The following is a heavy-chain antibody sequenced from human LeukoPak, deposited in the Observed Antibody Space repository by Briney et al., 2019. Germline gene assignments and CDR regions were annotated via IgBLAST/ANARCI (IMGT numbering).Heavy chain of an antibody. V-gene: IGHV4-39*01. D-gene: IGHD1-26*01. CDR2: IYYSGNT. Sequence: PSDTLSLTCIVSGGSISSTTYYWGWSRQPPGKILEWIESIYYSGNTYYNPSIKSRVTISIDTSKNQFSLTLNSVTAADTALYSCARHYLGGNYPDYFNHWGQGTLVTVSS. CDR3: ARHYLGGNYPDYFNH. J-gene: IGHJ4*02. CDR1: GGSISSTTYY.